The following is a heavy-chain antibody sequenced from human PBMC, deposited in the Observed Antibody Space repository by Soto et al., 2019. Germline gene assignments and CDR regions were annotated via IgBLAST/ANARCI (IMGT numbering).Heavy chain of an antibody. D-gene: IGHD1-20*01. CDR2: MNPNSGNT. J-gene: IGHJ6*02. CDR1: GYTLTSAD. CDR3: ARGYNWNDEDYYYGMDV. Sequence: GASVKLSCNASGYTLTSADTGWVRQNTRQGVEWMGWMNPNSGNTGYAQKFQRRVTMTRNTSISTAYMELSSVRSEDTDVYYCARGYNWNDEDYYYGMDVWGQGTTVTVSS. V-gene: IGHV1-8*01.